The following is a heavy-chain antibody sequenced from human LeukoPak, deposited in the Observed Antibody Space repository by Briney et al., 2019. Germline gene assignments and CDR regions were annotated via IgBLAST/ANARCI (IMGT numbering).Heavy chain of an antibody. D-gene: IGHD3-22*01. CDR1: GFTFSSYG. J-gene: IGHJ6*02. CDR2: ISYDGSNK. V-gene: IGHV3-30*18. CDR3: AKDHRYDSSGPRNYYYYGMDV. Sequence: GRSLRLSCAASGFTFSSYGMHWVRQAPGKGLEWVAVISYDGSNKYYADSVKGRFTISRDNSKNTLYLQMNSLRAEDTAVYYCAKDHRYDSSGPRNYYYYGMDVGGQGTTVTVSS.